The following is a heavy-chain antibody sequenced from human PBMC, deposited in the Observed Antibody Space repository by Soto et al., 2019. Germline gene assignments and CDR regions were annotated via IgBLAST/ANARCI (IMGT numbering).Heavy chain of an antibody. J-gene: IGHJ4*01. CDR3: ARHPYFYDSSGFCLDC. CDR2: IHPGDSDT. Sequence: GESLKISCKGSGYNLTNYWIGWVRQMPGKGLEWMGIIHPGDSDTRYSPSFQGQVTISADKSISTAYLQWGSLKASDTAMYYCARHPYFYDSSGFCLDCWGQGTLVTVAS. CDR1: GYNLTNYW. D-gene: IGHD3-22*01. V-gene: IGHV5-51*01.